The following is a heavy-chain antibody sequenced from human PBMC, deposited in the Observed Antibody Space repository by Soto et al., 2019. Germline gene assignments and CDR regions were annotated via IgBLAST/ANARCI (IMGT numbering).Heavy chain of an antibody. D-gene: IGHD3-10*01. CDR1: GYNFDAFD. Sequence: QVQLVQSGAEVKKPGASVKVSCEASGYNFDAFDIHWVRQAAGQGLEWMGWMNPRTGDTAFAQECQERVTMTSDTSRNTAYMGVSGLRSEDTAVYFCVRQPGGVATPGDDYWGQGTLVTVSS. CDR3: VRQPGGVATPGDDY. J-gene: IGHJ4*02. V-gene: IGHV1-8*02. CDR2: MNPRTGDT.